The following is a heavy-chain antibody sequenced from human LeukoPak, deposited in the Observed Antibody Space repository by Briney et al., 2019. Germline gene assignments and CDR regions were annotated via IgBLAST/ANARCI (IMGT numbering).Heavy chain of an antibody. D-gene: IGHD2-2*01. Sequence: GESLKLSCKGSGYSFATHWIGWVRQMPGKGLEWMGITYPGDPDTRYSPSFQGQVTISADKSISTAYLQWGSLKASDTATYYCARGGRGSCTSTSCYTNYMDVWGKGTTVTVSS. V-gene: IGHV5-51*01. CDR1: GYSFATHW. CDR2: TYPGDPDT. CDR3: ARGGRGSCTSTSCYTNYMDV. J-gene: IGHJ6*03.